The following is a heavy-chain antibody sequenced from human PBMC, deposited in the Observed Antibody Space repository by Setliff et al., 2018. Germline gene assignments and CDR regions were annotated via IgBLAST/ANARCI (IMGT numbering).Heavy chain of an antibody. CDR2: IKQDGSEK. CDR3: AIPSGSSDAEYFQH. CDR1: GFTFSSYW. Sequence: GGSLRLSCAASGFTFSSYWMTWARQTPGKGLEWVANIKQDGSEKYYVDSVKGRFTISRDNAKNSLYLQMNSLRAEDTAVYYCAIPSGSSDAEYFQHWGQGTLVTVSS. J-gene: IGHJ1*01. D-gene: IGHD1-26*01. V-gene: IGHV3-7*01.